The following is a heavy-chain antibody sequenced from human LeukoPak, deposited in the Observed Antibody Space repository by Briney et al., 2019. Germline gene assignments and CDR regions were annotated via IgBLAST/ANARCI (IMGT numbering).Heavy chain of an antibody. J-gene: IGHJ4*02. CDR2: INPSSGST. CDR1: GYTFTTYY. V-gene: IGHV1-46*01. D-gene: IGHD3-22*01. CDR3: ARDGEYYDSSGSYFDY. Sequence: ASVKVSCKASGYTFTTYYMHWVRQAPGQGLEWMGIINPSSGSTSYAQKFQGRVTMTRDTSTSTFYMELRSLKSEDTAVYFCARDGEYYDSSGSYFDYWGQGTLVTVSS.